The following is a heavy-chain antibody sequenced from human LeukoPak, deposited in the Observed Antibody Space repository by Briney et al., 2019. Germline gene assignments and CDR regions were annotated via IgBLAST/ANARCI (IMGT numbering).Heavy chain of an antibody. Sequence: ASVKVSCTASGGTFSSYAISWVRQAPGQGLEWMGGIIPIFGTANYAQKFQGRVTITADESMSTAYMELSSLRSEDTAVYYCASSEGTAMVPHYFDYWGQGTLVTVSS. J-gene: IGHJ4*02. CDR1: GGTFSSYA. D-gene: IGHD5-18*01. CDR2: IIPIFGTA. V-gene: IGHV1-69*13. CDR3: ASSEGTAMVPHYFDY.